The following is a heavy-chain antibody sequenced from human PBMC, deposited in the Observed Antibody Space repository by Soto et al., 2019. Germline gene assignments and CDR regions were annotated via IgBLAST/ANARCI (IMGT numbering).Heavy chain of an antibody. V-gene: IGHV1-69*01. CDR2: IIPMTGTP. Sequence: QVQLVQSGAEVKTPGSSVEVSCKASGGIFSSFSITWVRQVPGHGLEWMGGIIPMTGTPNYAEKFQGRLTLTADASTRTAYLVLSSLKTEDTGVYYCARGPIFPGATSWLDPWGQGTVVIVSS. J-gene: IGHJ5*02. CDR3: ARGPIFPGATSWLDP. CDR1: GGIFSSFS. D-gene: IGHD1-1*01.